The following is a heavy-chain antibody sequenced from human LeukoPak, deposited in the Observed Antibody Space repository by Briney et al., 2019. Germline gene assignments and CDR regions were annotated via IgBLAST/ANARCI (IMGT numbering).Heavy chain of an antibody. CDR3: AKDGDYATAGTFDY. CDR2: ISYDGSNK. V-gene: IGHV3-30*04. CDR1: GFTFSSYA. Sequence: PGGSLRLSCAASGFTFSSYAMHWVRQAPGKGLEWVAVISYDGSNKYYADSVKGRFTISRDNSKNTVSLQMNSLRAEDTAVYYCAKDGDYATAGTFDYWGQGTLVTVSS. J-gene: IGHJ4*02. D-gene: IGHD4-17*01.